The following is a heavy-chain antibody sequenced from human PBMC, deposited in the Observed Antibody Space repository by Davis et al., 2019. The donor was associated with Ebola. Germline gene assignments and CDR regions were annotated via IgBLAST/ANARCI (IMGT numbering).Heavy chain of an antibody. D-gene: IGHD6-13*01. J-gene: IGHJ4*02. V-gene: IGHV3-11*01. CDR3: AKVRYYSTWRGGFDD. CDR1: GFVFSNSV. CDR2: INTGGGSV. Sequence: GESLKISCAASGFVFSNSVMSWVRRAPGKGLEWVSYINTGGGSVFYGDSVKGRFTISRDYAKNSLFLQLNSLSVEDTDVYYCAKVRYYSTWRGGFDDWGQGTLVTVSS.